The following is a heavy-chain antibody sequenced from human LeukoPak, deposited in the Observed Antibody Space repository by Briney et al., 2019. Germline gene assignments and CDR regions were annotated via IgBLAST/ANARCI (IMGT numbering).Heavy chain of an antibody. D-gene: IGHD5-12*01. CDR1: GFTFSSYS. CDR2: ISGSGGTT. CDR3: AKDPLRWLRFGRIDY. J-gene: IGHJ4*02. Sequence: GGSLRLSCAASGFTFSSYSMNWVRQAPGKGLEWVSAISGSGGTTYYADSVKGRFTISRDNSKNTLYLQMNSLRAEDTAVYYCAKDPLRWLRFGRIDYWGQGTLVTVSS. V-gene: IGHV3-23*01.